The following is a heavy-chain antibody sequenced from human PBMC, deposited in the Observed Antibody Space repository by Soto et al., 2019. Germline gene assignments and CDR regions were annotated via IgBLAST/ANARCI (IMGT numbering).Heavy chain of an antibody. CDR1: GYPFGTYA. D-gene: IGHD1-7*01. V-gene: IGHV1-18*04. Sequence: QVQLVQSGADLKKPGASVKVSCKASGYPFGTYAITWVRQAPGQGLEWVGWISTNSGNTYYAQNFQGRVTLTTDTSTTTAYMELMSLTSDDTAIYYCARTYNWNSEGFDHWGQGTLVTVST. CDR2: ISTNSGNT. CDR3: ARTYNWNSEGFDH. J-gene: IGHJ4*02.